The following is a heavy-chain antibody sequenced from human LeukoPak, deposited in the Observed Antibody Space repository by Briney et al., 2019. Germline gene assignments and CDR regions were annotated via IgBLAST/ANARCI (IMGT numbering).Heavy chain of an antibody. V-gene: IGHV1-18*01. CDR2: INVYNGKT. CDR3: VRDKAGCCYDY. CDR1: GYTFTTYG. J-gene: IGHJ4*02. Sequence: ASVKVSCKASGYTFTTYGISWVRQAPGQGLEWMGWINVYNGKTNYAQKLQGRVTVTTDTPTSTAYMELRSLRSDDTAVYYCVRDKAGCCYDYWGQGTLVTVSS. D-gene: IGHD2-15*01.